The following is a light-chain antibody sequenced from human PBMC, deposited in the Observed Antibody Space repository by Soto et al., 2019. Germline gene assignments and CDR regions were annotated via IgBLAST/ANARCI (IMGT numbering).Light chain of an antibody. Sequence: EIVLTQSPATLSSSPGDRATLSCRASQSVSSNFLAWYQHKPGQAPRLLIYGAFKRATGIPDRFSGSGSGTDFTLTISRMQPEDFAVYCCQHYGSSPKAFGQGTKVDIK. J-gene: IGKJ1*01. CDR2: GAF. CDR3: QHYGSSPKA. CDR1: QSVSSNF. V-gene: IGKV3-20*01.